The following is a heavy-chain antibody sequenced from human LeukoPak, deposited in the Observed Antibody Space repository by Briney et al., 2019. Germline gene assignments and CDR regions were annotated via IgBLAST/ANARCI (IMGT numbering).Heavy chain of an antibody. Sequence: SETLSLTCAVYGGSFSGYYWSWIRQPPGKGLEWIGEINHSGSTNYNPSLKSRVTISVDTSKNQFSLKLSSVTAADTAVYYCARGQDYYDSSGYPALDYWGQGTLVIVSS. CDR1: GGSFSGYY. D-gene: IGHD3-22*01. V-gene: IGHV4-34*01. CDR2: INHSGST. J-gene: IGHJ4*02. CDR3: ARGQDYYDSSGYPALDY.